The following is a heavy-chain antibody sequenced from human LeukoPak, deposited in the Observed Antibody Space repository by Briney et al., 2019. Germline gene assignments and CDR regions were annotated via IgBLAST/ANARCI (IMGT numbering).Heavy chain of an antibody. J-gene: IGHJ5*02. CDR1: GFTFSSYA. Sequence: PGGSLTLSCAASGFTFSSYAMSWVRQAPGKGLEWVSAISGSGGSTYYADSVKGRFTISRDNSKNTLYLQMNGLRAEDTAVYYCAKARWFGEYGAWGQGTLVTVSS. CDR2: ISGSGGST. CDR3: AKARWFGEYGA. D-gene: IGHD3-10*01. V-gene: IGHV3-23*01.